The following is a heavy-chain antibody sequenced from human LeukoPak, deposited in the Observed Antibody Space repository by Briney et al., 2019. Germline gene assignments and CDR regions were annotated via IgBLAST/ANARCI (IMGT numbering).Heavy chain of an antibody. CDR1: GGSISSYY. D-gene: IGHD2-2*01. J-gene: IGHJ5*02. CDR3: ARGDSSTRSNWFDP. Sequence: SETLSLTCTVSGGSISSYYWSWIRQPAGKGLEWIGRIYTSGSTNYNPSLKSRVTMSVDTPKNQFSLKLSSVTAADTAVYYCARGDSSTRSNWFDPWGQGTLVTVSS. V-gene: IGHV4-4*07. CDR2: IYTSGST.